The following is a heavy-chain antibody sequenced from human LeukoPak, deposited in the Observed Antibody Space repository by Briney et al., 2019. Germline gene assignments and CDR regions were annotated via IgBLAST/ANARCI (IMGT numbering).Heavy chain of an antibody. J-gene: IGHJ4*02. V-gene: IGHV3-74*01. CDR2: INSDGSST. D-gene: IGHD3-22*01. CDR3: ARGAHYYDSSGYYPPPY. Sequence: GGSLRLSCAASGFTFSSYWMHWVRQAPGKGLVWVSRINSDGSSTSYADSVKGRFTISRDNAKNTLYLQMNSLRAEDKAVYYCARGAHYYDSSGYYPPPYWGQGTLVTVSS. CDR1: GFTFSSYW.